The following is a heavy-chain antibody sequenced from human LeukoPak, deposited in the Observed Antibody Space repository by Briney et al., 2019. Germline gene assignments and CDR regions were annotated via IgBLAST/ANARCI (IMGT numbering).Heavy chain of an antibody. Sequence: PSETLSLTCTVSGGSISSGSYYWSWIRQPAGKGLEWIGRIYTSGSTNYNPSLKSRVTISVGTSKNQFSLKLSSVTAADTAVYYCAREGTRIAANWNDAFDIWGQGTMVTVSS. CDR1: GGSISSGSYY. D-gene: IGHD6-25*01. CDR2: IYTSGST. J-gene: IGHJ3*02. CDR3: AREGTRIAANWNDAFDI. V-gene: IGHV4-61*02.